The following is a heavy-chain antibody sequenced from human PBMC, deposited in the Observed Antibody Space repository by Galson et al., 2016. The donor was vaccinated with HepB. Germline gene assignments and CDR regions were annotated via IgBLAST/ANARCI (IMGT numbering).Heavy chain of an antibody. CDR1: GGTFITYV. D-gene: IGHD1-26*01. Sequence: SVKVSCKASGGTFITYVINWVRQAPGQGLEWMGRVIPIHDTTDYAQKFQGRVTITADKSTRTAYMEVNNLRSEDTAVYFCAKEDGGTYQHYHGMDVWGQGTTVIVTS. CDR3: AKEDGGTYQHYHGMDV. V-gene: IGHV1-69*04. J-gene: IGHJ6*02. CDR2: VIPIHDTT.